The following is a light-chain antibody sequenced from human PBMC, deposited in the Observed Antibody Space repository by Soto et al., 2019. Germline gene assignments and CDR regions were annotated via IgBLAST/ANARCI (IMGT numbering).Light chain of an antibody. V-gene: IGKV1-5*01. Sequence: DIQLTQSPSTLSASVGDRITLTCRASQSINIWLAWYQQTPGKAPKILIFDASRLATGVPSRFSGSGSGTEFTLTISGLQPDDFATYYCQQYNGYYTWTFGQGTRVETK. CDR3: QQYNGYYTWT. CDR1: QSINIW. J-gene: IGKJ1*01. CDR2: DAS.